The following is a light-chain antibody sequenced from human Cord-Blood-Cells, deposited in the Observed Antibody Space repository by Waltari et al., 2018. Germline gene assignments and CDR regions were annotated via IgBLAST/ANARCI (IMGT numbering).Light chain of an antibody. Sequence: EIVMMQSPATLSVSPGERATLSFRARQSVSSNLAGYRHKPGQAPRLLNCGASTRATGIPARFSGSGSGTEFTHTFSSLRSDDFAVYCCQQYNNWPYPFGQGTKLEI. J-gene: IGKJ2*01. CDR1: QSVSSN. CDR3: QQYNNWPYP. CDR2: GAS. V-gene: IGKV3-15*01.